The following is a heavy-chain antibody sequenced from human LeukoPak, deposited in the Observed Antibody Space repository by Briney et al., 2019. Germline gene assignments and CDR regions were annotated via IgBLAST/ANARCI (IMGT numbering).Heavy chain of an antibody. V-gene: IGHV4-39*01. Sequence: SETLSLTCTVSGGSISSSSYYWGWIRQPPGKGLEWIGSIYYSGSTYYNPSLKSRVTISVDTSKNRFSLKLSSVTAADTAVYYCARLLDIVVVPAAIGQIDYWGQGTLVTVSS. CDR3: ARLLDIVVVPAAIGQIDY. CDR2: IYYSGST. CDR1: GGSISSSSYY. J-gene: IGHJ4*02. D-gene: IGHD2-2*03.